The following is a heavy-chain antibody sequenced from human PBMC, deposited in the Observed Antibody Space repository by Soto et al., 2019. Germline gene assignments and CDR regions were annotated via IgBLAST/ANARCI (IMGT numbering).Heavy chain of an antibody. D-gene: IGHD1-26*01. Sequence: ASVRVSCKXSGYTFTGYHIHWVRQAPGQGLEWMGWINTNSGDTNYAQNFQGWVTMTRDTSINTAYVELGRLRSDDTAVYYCARWVGASNWFDPWGQGTLVTVSS. CDR3: ARWVGASNWFDP. V-gene: IGHV1-2*04. CDR1: GYTFTGYH. CDR2: INTNSGDT. J-gene: IGHJ5*02.